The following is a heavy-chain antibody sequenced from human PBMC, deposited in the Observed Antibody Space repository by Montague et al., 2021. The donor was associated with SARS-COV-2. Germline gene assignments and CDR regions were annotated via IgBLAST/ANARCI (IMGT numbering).Heavy chain of an antibody. J-gene: IGHJ6*02. D-gene: IGHD6-19*01. CDR1: GGSISSINW. CDR3: ARSRGNLQWPFYYYYGMDV. V-gene: IGHV4-4*02. CDR2: IYHSGST. Sequence: SETLSLTCAVSGGSISSINWWSWVRQPPGKGLEWIGEIYHSGSTNYNPSPKRRVTISVDKSKNPFSLKLSAVTAADTAVYYCARSRGNLQWPFYYYYGMDVWGQGTTVTVSS.